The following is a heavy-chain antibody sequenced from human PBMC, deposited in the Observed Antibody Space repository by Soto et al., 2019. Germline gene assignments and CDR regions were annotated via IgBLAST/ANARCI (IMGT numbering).Heavy chain of an antibody. Sequence: GGSLRLSCTASGFTFGDYAMSWFRQAPGKGLEWIGFIRSKAYGGTTEYAASVKGRFTISRDDSKSIAYLQMYSLKTEDTAVYYCTRDAPDIVVVPAAAYYYYGMDVWGQGTTVTVSS. V-gene: IGHV3-49*03. D-gene: IGHD2-2*01. CDR3: TRDAPDIVVVPAAAYYYYGMDV. J-gene: IGHJ6*02. CDR1: GFTFGDYA. CDR2: IRSKAYGGTT.